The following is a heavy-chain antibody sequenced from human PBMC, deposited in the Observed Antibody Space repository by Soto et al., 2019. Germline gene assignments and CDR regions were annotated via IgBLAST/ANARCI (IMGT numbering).Heavy chain of an antibody. V-gene: IGHV3-11*06. CDR3: ARLSGWHGFAFDI. D-gene: IGHD6-19*01. CDR2: ISSSSSYT. J-gene: IGHJ3*02. CDR1: GFTFSDYY. Sequence: GSLRLSCAASGFTFSDYYMSWIRQAPGKGLEWVSYISSSSSYTNYADSVKGRFTISRDNAKNSLYLQMNSLRAEDTAVYYCARLSGWHGFAFDIWGQGTMVTVSS.